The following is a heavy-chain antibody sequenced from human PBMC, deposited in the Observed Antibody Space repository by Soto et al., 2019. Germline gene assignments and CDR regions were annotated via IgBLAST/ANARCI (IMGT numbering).Heavy chain of an antibody. J-gene: IGHJ6*02. Sequence: QVQLVQSGAEVKKPGSSVKVSCKASGGTFSSYAISWVRQAPVHGLEWMGGIIPIFGTANYAQKFQGRVTITADESTSTAYMELSSLRSEDTAVYYCARDGGYSGYEQSGEYYYGIDVWGQGTTVTVSS. CDR1: GGTFSSYA. V-gene: IGHV1-69*01. CDR3: ARDGGYSGYEQSGEYYYGIDV. CDR2: IIPIFGTA. D-gene: IGHD5-12*01.